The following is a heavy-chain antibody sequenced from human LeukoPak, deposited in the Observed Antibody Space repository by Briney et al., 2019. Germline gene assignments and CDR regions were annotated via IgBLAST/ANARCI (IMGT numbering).Heavy chain of an antibody. CDR3: ARVIAVAGPGPYYMDV. CDR1: GYSISSGYY. V-gene: IGHV4-38-2*02. D-gene: IGHD6-19*01. CDR2: IYHSGST. J-gene: IGHJ6*03. Sequence: SETLSLTCTVSGYSISSGYYWGWIRQPPGKGLEWIGSIYHSGSTYYNPSLKSRVTISVDTSKNQFSLELSSVTAADTAVYYCARVIAVAGPGPYYMDVWGKGTTVTVSS.